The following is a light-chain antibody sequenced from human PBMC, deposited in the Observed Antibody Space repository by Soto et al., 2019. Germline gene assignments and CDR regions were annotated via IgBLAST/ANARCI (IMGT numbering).Light chain of an antibody. CDR3: QSFDSSLIGV. Sequence: QSVLTQPPSVSGAPGQRVTISCTGSSSNIGAGYDVHWYQQLPGTAPKLLIYGNTNRPSGVPDRFSGSKSGTSASLAITGLQAEDEAEYYCQSFDSSLIGVFGGGTKLTVL. CDR2: GNT. CDR1: SSNIGAGYD. V-gene: IGLV1-40*01. J-gene: IGLJ3*02.